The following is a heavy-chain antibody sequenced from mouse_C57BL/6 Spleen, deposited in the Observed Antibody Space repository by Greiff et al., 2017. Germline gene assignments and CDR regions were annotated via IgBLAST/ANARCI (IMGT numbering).Heavy chain of an antibody. CDR3: ARDRVSGDAMDY. Sequence: QVQLPGTELVKPGASVKLSCKASGYTFTSYWMHWVKQRPGQGLEWIGNINPSNGGTNYNEKFKSKATLTVDKSSSTAYMQLSSLTSEDSAVYYCARDRVSGDAMDYWGQGTSVTVSS. V-gene: IGHV1-53*01. D-gene: IGHD1-3*01. J-gene: IGHJ4*01. CDR1: GYTFTSYW. CDR2: INPSNGGT.